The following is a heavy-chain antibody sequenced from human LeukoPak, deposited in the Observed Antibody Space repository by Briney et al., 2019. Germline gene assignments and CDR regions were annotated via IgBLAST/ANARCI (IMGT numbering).Heavy chain of an antibody. D-gene: IGHD5-18*01. Sequence: GGSLRLSCAASGFTFSSYSMNWVRQAPGKGLEWVSYISSSSTIYYADSVKGRSTISRDNAKNSLYLQMNSLRDEDTAVYYCAREGPGYSYGSSGYWGQGTLVTVSS. CDR1: GFTFSSYS. CDR3: AREGPGYSYGSSGY. CDR2: ISSSSTI. J-gene: IGHJ4*02. V-gene: IGHV3-48*02.